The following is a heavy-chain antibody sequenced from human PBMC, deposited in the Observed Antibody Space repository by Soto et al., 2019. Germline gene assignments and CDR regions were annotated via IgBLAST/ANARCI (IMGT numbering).Heavy chain of an antibody. Sequence: QVQLVESGGGVVQPGRSLRLSCAASGFTFSSYGMHWVRQAPGKGLEWVALISYDGSNKYYADSVKGRFTISRDNSKNTLYLQMNSLRTEDTAVYYCAKDLGHGGRGAFDIXGQGTXVTVSS. D-gene: IGHD7-27*01. CDR3: AKDLGHGGRGAFDI. V-gene: IGHV3-30*18. CDR1: GFTFSSYG. CDR2: ISYDGSNK. J-gene: IGHJ3*02.